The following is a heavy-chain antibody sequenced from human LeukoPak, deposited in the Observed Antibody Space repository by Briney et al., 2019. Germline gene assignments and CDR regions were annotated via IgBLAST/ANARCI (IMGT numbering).Heavy chain of an antibody. V-gene: IGHV1-69*13. J-gene: IGHJ4*02. CDR1: GGTFSSYA. Sequence: GASVKVSCKASGGTFSSYAISWVRQAPGQGLEWMGGIIPIFGTANYAQKFQGRVTITADESTSTAYMELSSLRYEDTAVYYCARAMGYSSSWYPLDYWGQGTLVTVSS. CDR2: IIPIFGTA. CDR3: ARAMGYSSSWYPLDY. D-gene: IGHD6-13*01.